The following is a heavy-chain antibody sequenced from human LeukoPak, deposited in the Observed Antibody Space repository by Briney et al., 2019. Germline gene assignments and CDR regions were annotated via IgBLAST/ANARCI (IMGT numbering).Heavy chain of an antibody. D-gene: IGHD3-9*01. CDR3: AKVTHYDILTGYYKAFDY. CDR2: IKQDGSEK. CDR1: GFTFSSYW. Sequence: GGALRLSCAASGFTFSSYWMSWVRQAPGKGLEWVANIKQDGSEKYYVDSVKGRFTISRDNSKNTLYLQMNSLRAEDTAVYYCAKVTHYDILTGYYKAFDYWGQGTLVTVSS. V-gene: IGHV3-7*05. J-gene: IGHJ4*02.